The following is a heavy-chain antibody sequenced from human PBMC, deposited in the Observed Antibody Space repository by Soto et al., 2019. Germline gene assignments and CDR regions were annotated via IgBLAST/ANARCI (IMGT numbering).Heavy chain of an antibody. Sequence: EVQLLESGGGLVQPGGSLRLSCAASGFTFSSYAMSWVRQAPGKGLEWVSAISGSGGSTYYADSVKGRFTISRDNSKNTLYLQMNSLRAEDTAVYYGAKGGSSQRYYFDYWGQGTLVTVSS. D-gene: IGHD6-6*01. CDR1: GFTFSSYA. V-gene: IGHV3-23*01. CDR2: ISGSGGST. CDR3: AKGGSSQRYYFDY. J-gene: IGHJ4*02.